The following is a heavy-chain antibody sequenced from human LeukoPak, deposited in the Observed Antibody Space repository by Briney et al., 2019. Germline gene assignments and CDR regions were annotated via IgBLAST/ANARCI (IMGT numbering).Heavy chain of an antibody. CDR2: ISGSGGST. Sequence: GGSLRLSCAASGFTFSSYAMSWVRQAPGKGLEWVSAISGSGGSTYYADSVKGRFTISRDNSKNTLYLQVNSLRAEDTAVYYCAKERLRYGDNYYFDYWGQGTLVTVSS. J-gene: IGHJ4*02. CDR1: GFTFSSYA. CDR3: AKERLRYGDNYYFDY. V-gene: IGHV3-23*01. D-gene: IGHD4-23*01.